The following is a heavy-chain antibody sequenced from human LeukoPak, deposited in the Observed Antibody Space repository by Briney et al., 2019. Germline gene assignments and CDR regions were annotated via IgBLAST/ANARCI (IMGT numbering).Heavy chain of an antibody. V-gene: IGHV1-69*04. CDR3: ARGHLAVAGLPYYYYYGMDV. CDR1: AATFTIYA. D-gene: IGHD6-19*01. Sequence: SVNVSCKSSAATFTIYAISWVRQAPGQGLELMGRIIPILGIANYAQKFQGRVTITTSKSTSTAYMELSSLRSEDTAVYYCARGHLAVAGLPYYYYYGMDVWGQGTTVTVSS. CDR2: IIPILGIA. J-gene: IGHJ6*02.